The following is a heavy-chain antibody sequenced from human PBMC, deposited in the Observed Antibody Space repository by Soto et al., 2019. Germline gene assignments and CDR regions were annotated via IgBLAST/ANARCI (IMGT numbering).Heavy chain of an antibody. D-gene: IGHD2-15*01. V-gene: IGHV4-59*08. J-gene: IGHJ5*01. Sequence: SETLSLTCTVSGGSMSSYYWSWIRQPPGKGLEWIGYIYNSGSSKYNPSLKSRVTISADTSMHQFSLSLRSVTAADTAVYYCARHDDCYDGGCSTGRWFDSWGQGTLVTVSS. CDR1: GGSMSSYY. CDR2: IYNSGSS. CDR3: ARHDDCYDGGCSTGRWFDS.